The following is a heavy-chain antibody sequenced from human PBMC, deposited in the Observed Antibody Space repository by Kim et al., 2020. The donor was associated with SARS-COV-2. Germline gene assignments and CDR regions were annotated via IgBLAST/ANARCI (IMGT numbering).Heavy chain of an antibody. CDR1: GAFISGSY. Sequence: SETLSFTCTVSGAFISGSYWSWIRQPAGEGLEWIGRISPSGSPNYNPSLKSRVTMSADMSKNQFSLKVNSVTAADTAVYYCARGGLSSAPYDFWGQGTLV. CDR3: ARGGLSSAPYDF. V-gene: IGHV4-4*07. D-gene: IGHD6-19*01. J-gene: IGHJ4*02. CDR2: ISPSGSP.